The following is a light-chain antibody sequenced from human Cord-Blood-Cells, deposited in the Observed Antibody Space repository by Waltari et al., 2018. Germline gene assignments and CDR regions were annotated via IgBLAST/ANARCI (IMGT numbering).Light chain of an antibody. CDR3: QQYNSYSLT. J-gene: IGKJ4*01. CDR2: DAS. Sequence: DIQMTQSPSTLSASVGARVTITCRASQSISSWLAWYQQKPGKAPKLLIYDASSLESGVPSRFSGSGSGTEFTLTISSLQPDDFATDYCQQYNSYSLTFGGGTKVEIK. V-gene: IGKV1-5*01. CDR1: QSISSW.